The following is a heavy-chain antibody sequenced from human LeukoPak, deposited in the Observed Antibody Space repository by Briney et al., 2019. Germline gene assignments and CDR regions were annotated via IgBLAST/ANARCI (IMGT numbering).Heavy chain of an antibody. Sequence: QAGGSLRLSGVASEFTFRSYDMPWVRQAPGKGLEWVAVISYDGRNKDYADSVKGRFTISRDNTRNTLFLQMNSLRAEDTAVYHCAKKGPPGDGGYYFDYWGQGTLVTVSS. CDR1: EFTFRSYD. J-gene: IGHJ4*02. V-gene: IGHV3-30*18. CDR3: AKKGPPGDGGYYFDY. D-gene: IGHD1-14*01. CDR2: ISYDGRNK.